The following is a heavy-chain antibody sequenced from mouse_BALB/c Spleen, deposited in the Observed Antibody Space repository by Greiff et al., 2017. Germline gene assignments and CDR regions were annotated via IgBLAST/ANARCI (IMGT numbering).Heavy chain of an antibody. CDR2: ISYSGST. J-gene: IGHJ2*01. V-gene: IGHV3-2*02. CDR1: GYSITSDYA. D-gene: IGHD1-1*01. Sequence: EVQLQQSGPGLVKPSQSLSLTCTVTGYSITSDYAWNWIRQFPGNKLEWMGYISYSGSTSYNPSLKSRISITRDTSKNQFFLQLNSVTTEDTATYYCARSVTTVVARGIDYWGQGTTLTVSS. CDR3: ARSVTTVVARGIDY.